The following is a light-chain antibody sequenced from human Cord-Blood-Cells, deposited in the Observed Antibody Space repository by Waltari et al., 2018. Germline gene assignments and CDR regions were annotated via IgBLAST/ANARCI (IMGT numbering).Light chain of an antibody. CDR2: AAS. V-gene: IGKV1-39*01. CDR1: QSISSY. Sequence: DIQMTQSPSSLSASVGDRVTITCRASQSISSYLNWYQQKPWKAPKLLIYAASSLQCRVPSRFSGSGSGTDFTLTISSLQPEDFATYYCQQSYSTPRLTFGGGTKVEIK. CDR3: QQSYSTPRLT. J-gene: IGKJ4*01.